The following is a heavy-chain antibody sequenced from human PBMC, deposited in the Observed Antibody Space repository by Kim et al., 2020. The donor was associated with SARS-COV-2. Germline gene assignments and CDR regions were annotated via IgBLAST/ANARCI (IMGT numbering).Heavy chain of an antibody. CDR2: TYYRSKWYN. J-gene: IGHJ4*02. D-gene: IGHD6-19*01. V-gene: IGHV6-1*01. CDR1: GDSVSSNSAA. CDR3: ARGYYGGYSSGWYHDERIGYFDY. Sequence: SQTLSLTCAISGDSVSSNSAAWNWIRQSPSRGLEWLGRTYYRSKWYNDYAVSVKSRITINPDTSKNQFSLQLNSVTPEDTAVYYCARGYYGGYSSGWYHDERIGYFDYWGQGTLVTVSS.